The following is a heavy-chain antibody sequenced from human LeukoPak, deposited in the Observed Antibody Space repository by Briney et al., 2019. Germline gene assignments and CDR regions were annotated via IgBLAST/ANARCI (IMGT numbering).Heavy chain of an antibody. CDR1: GGSFSDYY. Sequence: SETLSLTCAVYGGSFSDYYWSWIRQPPGKGLQWIGEINHSGRSNYNPSLKSRVTISVDTSKNQFSLKLSSVTAADTAVYYCARGYSSGWYRNWGQGTLVTVSS. D-gene: IGHD6-19*01. V-gene: IGHV4-34*01. J-gene: IGHJ4*02. CDR2: INHSGRS. CDR3: ARGYSSGWYRN.